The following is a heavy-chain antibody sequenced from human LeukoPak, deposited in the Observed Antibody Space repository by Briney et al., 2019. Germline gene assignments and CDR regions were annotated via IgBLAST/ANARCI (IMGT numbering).Heavy chain of an antibody. Sequence: MPGGSLRLSCAASRFTFSSYSMNWVRQAPRKGLEWVSSISSSGSYIYYADSVKGRFTISRDNAKNSLYLQMNSLRAEDTAVYYCARAGMVVVTANIPFQHWGQGTLVTVSS. CDR1: RFTFSSYS. V-gene: IGHV3-21*01. CDR3: ARAGMVVVTANIPFQH. J-gene: IGHJ1*01. CDR2: ISSSGSYI. D-gene: IGHD2-21*02.